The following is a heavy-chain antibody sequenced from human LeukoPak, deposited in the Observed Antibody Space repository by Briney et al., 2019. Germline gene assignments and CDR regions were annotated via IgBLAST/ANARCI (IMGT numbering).Heavy chain of an antibody. V-gene: IGHV1-69*05. Sequence: ASVKVSCKASGGTFCSYAISWVRQAPGQGLEWMGGIIPIFGTANYAQKFQGRVTITTDESTSTAYMELSSLRSEDTAVYYCAKDLEGGLDYWGQGTLVTVSS. CDR1: GGTFCSYA. D-gene: IGHD3-16*01. J-gene: IGHJ4*02. CDR2: IIPIFGTA. CDR3: AKDLEGGLDY.